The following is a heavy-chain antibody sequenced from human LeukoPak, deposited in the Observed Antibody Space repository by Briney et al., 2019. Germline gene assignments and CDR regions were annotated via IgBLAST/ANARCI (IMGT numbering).Heavy chain of an antibody. CDR3: AKGIHSTGYYPFDY. CDR1: GFTFSSYA. Sequence: PGGSLRLSCAASGFTFSSYAMSWVRQAPGKGLEWVSGIGESGDNTYYADSVKGWFTISRDTSKSTLYLQLNSLRAEDTAVYYCAKGIHSTGYYPFDYWGQGTLVTVSS. CDR2: IGESGDNT. V-gene: IGHV3-23*01. D-gene: IGHD3-22*01. J-gene: IGHJ4*02.